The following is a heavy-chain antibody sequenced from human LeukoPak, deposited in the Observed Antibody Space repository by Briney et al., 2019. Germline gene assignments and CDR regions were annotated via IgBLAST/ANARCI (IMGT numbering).Heavy chain of an antibody. CDR3: ARDGLPGVGIDV. CDR2: IYYSGST. D-gene: IGHD2-2*01. Sequence: SETLSLTCTVSGGSLRSYYWSWIRQPPGQGLEWIGCIYYSGSTNYNPSLKSRVTISVDTSKNPFSLKLSSVTAADTAFYYCARDGLPGVGIDVWGKGTTVTVSS. V-gene: IGHV4-59*01. J-gene: IGHJ6*04. CDR1: GGSLRSYY.